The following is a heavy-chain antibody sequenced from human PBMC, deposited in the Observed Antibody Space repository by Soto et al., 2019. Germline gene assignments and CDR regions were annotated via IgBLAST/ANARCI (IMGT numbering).Heavy chain of an antibody. Sequence: QVQLVQSEAEEKKPGASVTVSCQASGHTFTSYAMHWVRAAPAQRLEWMGWINAGNGNTKHSQKFQGRVTITRDTSASTAYMELSSLRSEDTAVYYCARGGPPIDYWGQGTLVTVSS. V-gene: IGHV1-3*05. J-gene: IGHJ4*02. D-gene: IGHD3-10*01. CDR3: ARGGPPIDY. CDR2: INAGNGNT. CDR1: GHTFTSYA.